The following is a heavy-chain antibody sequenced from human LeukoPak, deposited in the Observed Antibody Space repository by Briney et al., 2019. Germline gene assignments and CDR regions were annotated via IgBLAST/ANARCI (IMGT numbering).Heavy chain of an antibody. J-gene: IGHJ3*02. D-gene: IGHD3-22*01. CDR1: NGSISNYF. CDR2: VHHSGTA. Sequence: SETLSLTCTVSNGSISNYFWSWIRQPPGKGLEWIGYVHHSGTASYNPSLMSRVNISIDTSEHRLSLKLSSVTAADTALYYCASLGGYYESSSYSQLDAFDIWGQGTMVTVSS. CDR3: ASLGGYYESSSYSQLDAFDI. V-gene: IGHV4-59*01.